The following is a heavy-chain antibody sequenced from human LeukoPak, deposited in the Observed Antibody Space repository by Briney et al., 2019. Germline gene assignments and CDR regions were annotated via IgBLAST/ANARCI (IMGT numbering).Heavy chain of an antibody. CDR3: AKDGSDYYDSSGSSFDY. Sequence: GRSLRLSCAASGFTFSTYTMNWVRQAPGKGLEWVSSIDSSSGYIYYADSVKGRFTISRDNSKNTLYLQMNSLRAEDTAVYYCAKDGSDYYDSSGSSFDYWGRGTLVTVSS. CDR1: GFTFSTYT. CDR2: IDSSSGYI. D-gene: IGHD3-22*01. V-gene: IGHV3-21*01. J-gene: IGHJ4*02.